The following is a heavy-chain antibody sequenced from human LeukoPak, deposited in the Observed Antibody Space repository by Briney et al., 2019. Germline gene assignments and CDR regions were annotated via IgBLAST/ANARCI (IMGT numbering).Heavy chain of an antibody. J-gene: IGHJ4*02. CDR1: GGTFSSYA. V-gene: IGHV1-69*13. Sequence: SVKVSCKASGGTFSSYAISWVRQAPGQGLEWMGGIIPIFGTANCAQKFQGRVTITADESTSTAYMELSSLRSEDTAVYYCASDFWSGYYSGLYGYWGQGTLVTVSS. D-gene: IGHD3-3*01. CDR3: ASDFWSGYYSGLYGY. CDR2: IIPIFGTA.